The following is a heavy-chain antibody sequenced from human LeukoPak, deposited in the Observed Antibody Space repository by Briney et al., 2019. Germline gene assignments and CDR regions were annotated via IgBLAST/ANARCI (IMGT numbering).Heavy chain of an antibody. Sequence: GGSLRLSCAASGFTLSGSAMHWVRQASGKGLEWVGRIRSKANSYATAYAASVKGRFTISRDDSKNTAYLQMNSLKTEDTAVYYCTRIPFGGYSGYDPFDYWGQGTLVTVSS. CDR3: TRIPFGGYSGYDPFDY. CDR1: GFTLSGSA. CDR2: IRSKANSYAT. V-gene: IGHV3-73*01. J-gene: IGHJ4*02. D-gene: IGHD5-12*01.